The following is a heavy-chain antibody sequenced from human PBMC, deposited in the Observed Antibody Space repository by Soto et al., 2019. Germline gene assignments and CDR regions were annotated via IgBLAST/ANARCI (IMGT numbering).Heavy chain of an antibody. CDR3: AKLKGGLGRFYGLDA. J-gene: IGHJ6*02. CDR2: ISGSGGST. V-gene: IGHV3-23*01. D-gene: IGHD3-3*01. Sequence: PGGSLRLSCAASGFTFSSYAMSWVRQAPGKGLEWVSAISGSGGSTYYADSVKGRFTISRDNSKNTLSLQMHNLRADDTALYYCAKLKGGLGRFYGLDAWGQGTMVTVSS. CDR1: GFTFSSYA.